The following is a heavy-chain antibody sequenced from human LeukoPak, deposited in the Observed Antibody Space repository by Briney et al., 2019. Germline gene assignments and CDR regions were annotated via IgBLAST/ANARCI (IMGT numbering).Heavy chain of an antibody. V-gene: IGHV4-59*01. J-gene: IGHJ4*02. CDR2: IYYSGST. Sequence: PSETLSLPFSVSGGSIRSYYWIWIRQPPGKGLEWIGYIYYSGSTSYNPSLKSRVTISVGTSKNRFSLKLSSVTAADTAVYSCAAVPISGWYYLHYRGQGTLVNVSS. CDR1: GGSIRSYY. D-gene: IGHD6-19*01. CDR3: AAVPISGWYYLHY.